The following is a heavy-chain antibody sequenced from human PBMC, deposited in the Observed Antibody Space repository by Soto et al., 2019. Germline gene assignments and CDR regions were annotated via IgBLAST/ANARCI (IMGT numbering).Heavy chain of an antibody. CDR3: ARQLPYGGNSYYGMDV. CDR1: GYSFTSYW. V-gene: IGHV5-51*01. Sequence: GESLTISCKGSGYSFTSYWIGWVRQMPGKGLEWMGIIYPGDSDIRYSPSFQGQVTISADKSISTAYLQWSGLKASDTAIYYCARQLPYGGNSYYGMDVWGQGTTVTVSS. CDR2: IYPGDSDI. J-gene: IGHJ6*02. D-gene: IGHD2-15*01.